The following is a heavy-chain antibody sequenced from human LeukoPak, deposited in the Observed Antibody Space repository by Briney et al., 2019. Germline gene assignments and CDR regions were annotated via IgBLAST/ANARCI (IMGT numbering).Heavy chain of an antibody. CDR2: ISWNSGSI. D-gene: IGHD2-2*01. CDR1: GFTFDDYA. CDR3: ARNLPAADY. V-gene: IGHV3-9*01. J-gene: IGHJ4*01. Sequence: GGSLRLSCAASGFTFDDYAMHWVRQAPGKGLEWVSGISWNSGSIGYADSVKGRFTISRDNAKNSLYLQMSSLRAEDTAVYYCARNLPAADYWGHGTLVTVSS.